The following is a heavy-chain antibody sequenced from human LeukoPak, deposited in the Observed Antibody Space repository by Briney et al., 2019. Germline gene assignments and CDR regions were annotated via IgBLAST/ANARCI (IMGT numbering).Heavy chain of an antibody. D-gene: IGHD2-2*01. CDR1: GGTFSSYA. CDR2: IIPIFGTA. V-gene: IGHV1-69*05. CDR3: ARGVVPAATGDYYYYMDV. J-gene: IGHJ6*03. Sequence: ASVKVSCKASGGTFSSYAISWVRQAPGQGLEWMGGIIPIFGTANYTQKFQGRVTTTTDESTSTAYMELSSLRSEDTAVYYCARGVVPAATGDYYYYMDVWGKGTTVTVSS.